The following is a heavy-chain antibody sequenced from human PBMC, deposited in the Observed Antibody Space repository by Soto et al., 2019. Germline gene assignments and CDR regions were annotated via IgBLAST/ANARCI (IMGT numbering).Heavy chain of an antibody. D-gene: IGHD3-10*01. J-gene: IGHJ5*02. CDR1: GDTFANFG. CDR3: ARVVRGVVNWFDP. Sequence: HLVQSGPEVKRPGASITVSCKTSGDTFANFGLSWVRQAPGQGLEWMGWIATYNNNKNYAQKFQGRLTLTTDTSTSTAYMELESLRYDATAVYYCARVVRGVVNWFDPWGQGTLVTVAA. CDR2: IATYNNNK. V-gene: IGHV1-18*01.